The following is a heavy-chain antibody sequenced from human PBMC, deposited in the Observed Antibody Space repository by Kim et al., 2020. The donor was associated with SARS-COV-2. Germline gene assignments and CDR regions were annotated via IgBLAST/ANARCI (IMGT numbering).Heavy chain of an antibody. CDR2: IIPILGIA. V-gene: IGHV1-69*04. Sequence: SVKVSCKASGGTFSSYAISWVRQAPGQGLEWMGRIIPILGIANYAQKFQGRVTITADKSTSTAYMELSSLRSEDTAVYYCARGGDYDILTGYYKGIFDPWGQGALVTLSS. CDR1: GGTFSSYA. J-gene: IGHJ5*02. D-gene: IGHD3-9*01. CDR3: ARGGDYDILTGYYKGIFDP.